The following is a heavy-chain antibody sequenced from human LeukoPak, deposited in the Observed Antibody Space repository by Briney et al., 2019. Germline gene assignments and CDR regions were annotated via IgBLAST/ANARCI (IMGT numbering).Heavy chain of an antibody. V-gene: IGHV3-7*01. Sequence: PGGSLRLSCAASGFTFSRSWMSWVRQPPGKGLVWVASIKQDGSEEYYVDSLKGRFTISRDNAKNSLYLQMNSLRAEDTAVYYCARSYYWGQGTLVTVSS. J-gene: IGHJ4*02. CDR1: GFTFSRSW. CDR2: IKQDGSEE. CDR3: ARSYY.